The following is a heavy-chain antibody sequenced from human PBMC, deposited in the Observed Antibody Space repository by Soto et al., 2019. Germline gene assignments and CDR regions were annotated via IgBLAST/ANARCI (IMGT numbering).Heavy chain of an antibody. CDR2: ISGSGGST. V-gene: IGHV3-23*01. J-gene: IGHJ4*02. CDR3: AKTTSFGVVNGVVLRSDYFDY. Sequence: EVQLLESGGGLVQPGGSLRLSCAASGFTFSSYAMRWVRQAPGKGLEWVSAISGSGGSTYYADSVKGRFTISRDNSQNTMYLQMNSLRAEATAVDYCAKTTSFGVVNGVVLRSDYFDYWCQGTLVTVSS. D-gene: IGHD3-3*01. CDR1: GFTFSSYA.